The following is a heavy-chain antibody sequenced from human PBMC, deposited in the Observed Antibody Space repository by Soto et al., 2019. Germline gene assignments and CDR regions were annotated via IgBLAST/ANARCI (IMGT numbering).Heavy chain of an antibody. Sequence: SETLSLTCTVSGGSVSSNSYSWGWIRQSPGKGLEWIGTIYSSENTYYNPSLLSRVTISVDTSMNEFSLRLSSVTAADTAVYYCVRLNVYGVSTSCHGYYGMDIWGQGTTVTVSS. CDR3: VRLNVYGVSTSCHGYYGMDI. CDR2: IYSSENT. J-gene: IGHJ6*02. D-gene: IGHD2-2*01. CDR1: GGSVSSNSYS. V-gene: IGHV4-39*01.